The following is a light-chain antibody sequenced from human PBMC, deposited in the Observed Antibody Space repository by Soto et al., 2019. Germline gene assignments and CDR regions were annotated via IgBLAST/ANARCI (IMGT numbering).Light chain of an antibody. Sequence: QSTQSPSSVSASGGDRVTISCRASQDIGRNVAWYQQKPGKAPNLLIYDASTLQTGVPSRFSGSGSGTDFTLTISSLQPEDSATYYCQQVKSYPLTFGGGTKVEIK. CDR1: QDIGRN. J-gene: IGKJ4*01. CDR2: DAS. V-gene: IGKV1-9*01. CDR3: QQVKSYPLT.